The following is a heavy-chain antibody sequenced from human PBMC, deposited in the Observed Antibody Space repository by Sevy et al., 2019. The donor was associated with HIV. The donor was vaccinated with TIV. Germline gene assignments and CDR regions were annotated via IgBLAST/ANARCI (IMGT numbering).Heavy chain of an antibody. CDR2: LIPIFRTS. D-gene: IGHD2-2*02. CDR3: ARDRGPAAISDAFDI. V-gene: IGHV1-69*13. Sequence: ASVKVSCKASGGNLHNYGINWVRQAPGQGLEWMGGLIPIFRTSTYAQNFRERITFAADEATSTFYLEMSSLRADDTVVYYCARDRGPAAISDAFDIWGQGTMVTVSS. J-gene: IGHJ3*02. CDR1: GGNLHNYG.